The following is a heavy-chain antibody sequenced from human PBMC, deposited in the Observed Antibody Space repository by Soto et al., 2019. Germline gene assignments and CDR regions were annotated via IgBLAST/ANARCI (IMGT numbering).Heavy chain of an antibody. CDR2: FDPEDGET. J-gene: IGHJ4*02. V-gene: IGHV1-24*01. CDR3: ATDPYSGSYRDY. Sequence: ASVKVSCKASGYTLTELSMHWVRRAPGKGLEWMGGFDPEDGETIYAQKFQGRVTMTEDTSTDTAYMELSSLRSEDTAVYYCATDPYSGSYRDYWGQGTLVTVSS. CDR1: GYTLTELS. D-gene: IGHD1-26*01.